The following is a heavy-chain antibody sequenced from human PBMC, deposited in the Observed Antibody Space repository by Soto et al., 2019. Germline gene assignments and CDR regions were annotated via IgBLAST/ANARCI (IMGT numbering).Heavy chain of an antibody. CDR1: GFTFSSYA. CDR3: AKDHNRSYYDYIWGSYRSKKWSCWFDP. J-gene: IGHJ5*02. Sequence: PGGSLRLSCAASGFTFSSYAMSWVRQAPGKGLEWVSAISGSGGSTYYADSVKGRFTISRDNSKNTLYLQMNSLRAEDTAVYYCAKDHNRSYYDYIWGSYRSKKWSCWFDPWGQGTLVTVPS. D-gene: IGHD3-16*02. V-gene: IGHV3-23*01. CDR2: ISGSGGST.